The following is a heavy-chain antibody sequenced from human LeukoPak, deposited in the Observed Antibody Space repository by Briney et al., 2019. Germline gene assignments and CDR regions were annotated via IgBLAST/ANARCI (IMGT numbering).Heavy chain of an antibody. CDR2: IYNSGSTNYN. CDR3: ARHTTGRALGDFDY. CDR1: GGSISGHY. V-gene: IGHV4-59*08. D-gene: IGHD2-8*01. J-gene: IGHJ4*02. Sequence: SETLSLTCTVSGGSISGHYWSWLRQSPGKGLEWIAYIYNSGSTNYNNYNPSLKSRVIMSMDTSKNQSSLIVSSVTAADTAVYYCARHTTGRALGDFDYWGQGTLVTVSA.